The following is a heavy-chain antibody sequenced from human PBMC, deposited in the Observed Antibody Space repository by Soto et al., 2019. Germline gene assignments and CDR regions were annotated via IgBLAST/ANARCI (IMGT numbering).Heavy chain of an antibody. Sequence: EVQLVESGGGLIQPGGSLRLSCAASGFTVSINYMSWVRQAPGEGLEWVSVIYGDGSTYYADSVKGRFTISRDNSKNTLYLQMNSLRAEDTAVYYCARGTKYSSGWYPPAFDIWGQGTMVTVSS. J-gene: IGHJ3*02. CDR1: GFTVSINY. D-gene: IGHD6-19*01. CDR3: ARGTKYSSGWYPPAFDI. CDR2: IYGDGST. V-gene: IGHV3-53*01.